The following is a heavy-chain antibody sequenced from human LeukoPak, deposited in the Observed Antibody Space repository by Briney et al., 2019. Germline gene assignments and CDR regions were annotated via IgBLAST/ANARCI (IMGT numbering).Heavy chain of an antibody. J-gene: IGHJ6*03. CDR2: IYYSGST. CDR3: ARESYNWNDVPNYYYYYMDV. D-gene: IGHD1-1*01. CDR1: GGSISSNKYY. V-gene: IGHV4-39*02. Sequence: PSETLSLTCTVSGGSISSNKYYWGWIRQPPGKGLEWIGSIYYSGSTYYNPSLKSRVTISVDTSKNQFSLKLSSVTAADTAVYYCARESYNWNDVPNYYYYYMDVWGKGTTVTVSS.